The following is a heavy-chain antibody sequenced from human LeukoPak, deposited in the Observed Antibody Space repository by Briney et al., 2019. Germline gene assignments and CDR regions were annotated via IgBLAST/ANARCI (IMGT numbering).Heavy chain of an antibody. V-gene: IGHV4-38-2*02. CDR1: GYSISSGYY. CDR2: IYHSGST. D-gene: IGHD3-16*01. CDR3: ASLGRRLNDY. J-gene: IGHJ4*02. Sequence: SETPSLTCTVSGYSISSGYYWGWIRQPPGKGLEWIGSIYHSGSTYYNPSLKSRVTISVDTSKNQFSLKLSSVTAADTAVYYCASLGRRLNDYWGQGTLVTVSS.